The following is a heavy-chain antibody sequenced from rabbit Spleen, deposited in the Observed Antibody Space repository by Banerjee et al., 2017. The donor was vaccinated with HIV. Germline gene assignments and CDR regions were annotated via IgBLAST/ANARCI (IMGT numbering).Heavy chain of an antibody. V-gene: IGHV1S40*01. Sequence: QSLEESGGGLVKPGASLTLTCKASGFSLNSGYDMCWVRQAPGKGLEWIACIYAGSSSNIYSATWAKGRFTISKTSSTTVTLQMTSLTVADTATYFCARVFETSGWGEDLWGPGTLVTVS. D-gene: IGHD4-1*01. CDR1: GFSLNSGYD. CDR2: IYAGSSSNI. J-gene: IGHJ4*01. CDR3: ARVFETSGWGEDL.